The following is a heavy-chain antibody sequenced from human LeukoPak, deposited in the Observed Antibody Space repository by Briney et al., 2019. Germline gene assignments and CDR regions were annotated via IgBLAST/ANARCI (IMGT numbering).Heavy chain of an antibody. Sequence: SETLSLTCTVSGGSISSGSYYWSWIRQPAGKGLEWIGRIYTSGSTNYNPSLKSRVTISVDTSKNQFSLKLSSVTAADTAVYYCARGCKLLWFGELPVFDYWGQGTLVTVSS. CDR1: GGSISSGSYY. CDR3: ARGCKLLWFGELPVFDY. V-gene: IGHV4-61*02. CDR2: IYTSGST. D-gene: IGHD3-10*01. J-gene: IGHJ4*02.